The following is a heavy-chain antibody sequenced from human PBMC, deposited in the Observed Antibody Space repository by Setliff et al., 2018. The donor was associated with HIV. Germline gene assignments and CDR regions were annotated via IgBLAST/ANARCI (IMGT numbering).Heavy chain of an antibody. J-gene: IGHJ4*02. Sequence: ASVKVSCKTSGYTFTSYDINWVRQATGQGLEWMGWMNPNSGNTGYTQKFQGRVTITRNTSISTAYMKLSSLRSEDTAVYYCARGANDFDYWGQGTLVTVSS. CDR3: ARGANDFDY. V-gene: IGHV1-8*03. CDR1: GYTFTSYD. CDR2: MNPNSGNT. D-gene: IGHD2-8*01.